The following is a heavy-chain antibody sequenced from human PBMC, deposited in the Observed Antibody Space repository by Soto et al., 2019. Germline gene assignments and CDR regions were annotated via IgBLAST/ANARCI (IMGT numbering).Heavy chain of an antibody. CDR3: ARDTAPSGDSAFDV. Sequence: SVKVSCKASGGTFSSYAISWVRQAPGQGLEWMGGIIPIFGTANYAQKFQGRVTITRDKSTSTAYMELSSLRSEDTAVYYCARDTAPSGDSAFDVWGQGTVVTVSS. J-gene: IGHJ3*01. CDR2: IIPIFGTA. D-gene: IGHD7-27*01. V-gene: IGHV1-69*05. CDR1: GGTFSSYA.